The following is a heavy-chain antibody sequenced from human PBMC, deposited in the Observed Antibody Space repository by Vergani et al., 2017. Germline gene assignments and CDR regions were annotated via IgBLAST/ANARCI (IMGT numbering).Heavy chain of an antibody. CDR3: AMAATMVGVAPLNYFDY. V-gene: IGHV3-23*02. D-gene: IGHD3-22*01. CDR1: GFTFSSYA. CDR2: ISGSGGST. Sequence: EVKLLESGGGLVHPGGPLRLPCAASGFTFSSYAMSWVRQPPGEGLEWVCAISGSGGSTYSGDSVKGRFTIPRDNSKNTLYLQMNSLRAEDTAVYYCAMAATMVGVAPLNYFDYWGQGTLVTVSS. J-gene: IGHJ4*02.